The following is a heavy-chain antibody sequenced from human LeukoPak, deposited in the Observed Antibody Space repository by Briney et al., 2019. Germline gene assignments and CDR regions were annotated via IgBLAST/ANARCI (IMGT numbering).Heavy chain of an antibody. CDR1: GFTFSSYS. CDR2: IKSKTDGGTT. CDR3: TTEFVVPRYDSSGYYYHVTNDY. V-gene: IGHV3-15*01. Sequence: PGGSLRLSCAASGFTFSSYSMNWVRQAPGKGLEWVGRIKSKTDGGTTDYAAPVKGRFTISRDDSKNTLYLQMNSLKTEDTAVYYCTTEFVVPRYDSSGYYYHVTNDYWGQGTLVTVSS. J-gene: IGHJ4*02. D-gene: IGHD3-22*01.